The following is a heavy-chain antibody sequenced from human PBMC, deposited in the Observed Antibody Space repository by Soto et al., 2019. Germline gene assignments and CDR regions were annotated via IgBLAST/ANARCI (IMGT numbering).Heavy chain of an antibody. CDR2: IYPGDSDT. D-gene: IGHD3-10*01. J-gene: IGHJ6*02. CDR1: GYRFSSSW. Sequence: PGESLKISCQGTGYRFSSSWIGWVRQKPGKGLEWMGIIYPGDSDTKYSPSFQGQVTISADKSISTAYLQWSSLKASDTAMYYCARAQYGSGSYYLGGMDVWGQGTTVTVSS. V-gene: IGHV5-51*01. CDR3: ARAQYGSGSYYLGGMDV.